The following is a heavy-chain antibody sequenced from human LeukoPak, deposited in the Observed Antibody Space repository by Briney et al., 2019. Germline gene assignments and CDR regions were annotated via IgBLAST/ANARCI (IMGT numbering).Heavy chain of an antibody. J-gene: IGHJ6*02. Sequence: SETLSLTCTVSGCSISSYYWIWIRQPPGKGLEWIGYIYYSGSTNYNPSLKSRVTISVDTSKNQFSLKLSSVTAADTAVYYCARGYSSSWYAYYGMDVWGQGTTVTVSS. V-gene: IGHV4-59*01. D-gene: IGHD6-13*01. CDR3: ARGYSSSWYAYYGMDV. CDR1: GCSISSYY. CDR2: IYYSGST.